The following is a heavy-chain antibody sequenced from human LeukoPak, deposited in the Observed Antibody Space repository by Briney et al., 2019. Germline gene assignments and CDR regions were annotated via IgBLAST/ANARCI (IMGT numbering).Heavy chain of an antibody. CDR3: ATSRIAVAGTGLDY. J-gene: IGHJ4*02. CDR1: GGTFNRYA. D-gene: IGHD6-19*01. V-gene: IGHV1-69*13. Sequence: ASVKVSCKASGGTFNRYAISWVRQAPGQGLEWTGGILPIIGTANYAQKLQGRVTITADESTSTAYMELSSLRSEDAAVYYCATSRIAVAGTGLDYWGQGTLVTVSS. CDR2: ILPIIGTA.